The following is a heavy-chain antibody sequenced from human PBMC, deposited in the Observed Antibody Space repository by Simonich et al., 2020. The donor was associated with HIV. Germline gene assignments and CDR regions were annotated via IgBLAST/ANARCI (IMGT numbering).Heavy chain of an antibody. J-gene: IGHJ6*02. CDR3: ARDKGCSGDTCYYDYYYYGMDV. V-gene: IGHV3-74*01. D-gene: IGHD2-15*01. Sequence: EVQLVESGGGLVQPGGSLRLSCAASGFTFSSYWMHWVRQAPGKGRDGCTNNKREWGSTRYADPVKGRVTLSRDNAKNTLYLQMNRRRAEDTAVYYCARDKGCSGDTCYYDYYYYGMDVWGQGTTVTVSS. CDR1: GFTFSSYW. CDR2: NKREWGST.